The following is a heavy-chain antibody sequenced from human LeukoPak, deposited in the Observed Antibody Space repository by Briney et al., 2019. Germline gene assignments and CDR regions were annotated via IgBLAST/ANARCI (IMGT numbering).Heavy chain of an antibody. J-gene: IGHJ4*02. CDR1: RFALSNFA. Sequence: GWALRLSFAASRFALSNFARSWVRQAPGKGLEWVSAMSGSGYYTYYLESVKGRFTVSRDNPKNTLYLQMNSLRAEDTAFYFWAKRGVVIRVILVGFHKEAYYFDSWGQGALVTVSS. CDR3: AKRGVVIRVILVGFHKEAYYFDS. D-gene: IGHD3-22*01. CDR2: MSGSGYYT. V-gene: IGHV3-23*01.